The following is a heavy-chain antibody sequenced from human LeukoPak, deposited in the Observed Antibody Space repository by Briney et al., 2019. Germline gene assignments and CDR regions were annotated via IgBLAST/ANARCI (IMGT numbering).Heavy chain of an antibody. D-gene: IGHD3-10*01. Sequence: GGSLRLSCAASGFTFNTYWMSWVSQAPGKGLEWVANIKEDGSEEYYVDSVKGRFTISRDNAKNSLYLQMNSLRAEDTAVYYCARDKAAGVYYFDYWGQGTLVTVSS. CDR2: IKEDGSEE. V-gene: IGHV3-7*01. CDR3: ARDKAAGVYYFDY. CDR1: GFTFNTYW. J-gene: IGHJ4*02.